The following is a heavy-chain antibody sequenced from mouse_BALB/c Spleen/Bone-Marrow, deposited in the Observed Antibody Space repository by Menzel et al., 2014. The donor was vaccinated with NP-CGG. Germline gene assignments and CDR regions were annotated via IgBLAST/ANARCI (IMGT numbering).Heavy chain of an antibody. CDR2: IDPANGNT. Sequence: EDQLQQSGAELVKPGASVKLSCTASGFNIKDTYMHWVKQRPEQGLEWIGRIDPANGNTKYDPKFQGKATITADTSSNAACLQLSSRTSEDTAVYYCARWEYYAMDYWGQGTSVTVSS. D-gene: IGHD4-1*01. CDR3: ARWEYYAMDY. CDR1: GFNIKDTY. V-gene: IGHV14-3*02. J-gene: IGHJ4*01.